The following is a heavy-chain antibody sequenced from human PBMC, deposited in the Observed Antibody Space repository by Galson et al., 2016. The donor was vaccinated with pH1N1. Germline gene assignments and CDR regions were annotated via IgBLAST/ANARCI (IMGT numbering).Heavy chain of an antibody. CDR3: ARRKPNFDPHVIDF. CDR2: IHPGGST. CDR1: GGSLSGTY. V-gene: IGHV4-34*01. D-gene: IGHD3-9*01. Sequence: ETLSLTCAVYGGSLSGTYWSWIRQSPGKGLEWIGEIHPGGSTNYTPSLKSRVTLFADTSRNQFSLNLSSLTAADTALYFCARRKPNFDPHVIDFWGQGALVSVSS. J-gene: IGHJ4*02.